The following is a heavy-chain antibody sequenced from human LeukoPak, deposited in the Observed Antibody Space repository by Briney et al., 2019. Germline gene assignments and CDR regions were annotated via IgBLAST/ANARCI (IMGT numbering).Heavy chain of an antibody. D-gene: IGHD3-10*01. CDR2: ISGSGGST. CDR3: NYYGSGSYYIPFDY. J-gene: IGHJ4*02. CDR1: GFTFSSYA. Sequence: QTGGPLRLSCAASGFTFSSYAMSWVRQAPGRGLEWVSAISGSGGSTYYADSVKGRFTISRDNSKNTLYLQMNSLRAEDTAVYYCNYYGSGSYYIPFDYWGQGTLVTVSS. V-gene: IGHV3-23*01.